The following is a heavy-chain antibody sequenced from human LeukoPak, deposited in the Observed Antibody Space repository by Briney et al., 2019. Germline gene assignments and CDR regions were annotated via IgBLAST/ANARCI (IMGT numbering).Heavy chain of an antibody. CDR2: IYYSGST. J-gene: IGHJ6*02. CDR3: ARHRGGGDSYYYYYGMDV. Sequence: SETLSLTCTVSGGSISSYYWSWIRQPPGKGLEWIGYIYYSGSTYYNPSLKSRVTISVDTSKNQFSLKLSSVTAADTAVYYCARHRGGGDSYYYYYGMDVWGQGTTVTVSS. CDR1: GGSISSYY. V-gene: IGHV4-59*08. D-gene: IGHD4-17*01.